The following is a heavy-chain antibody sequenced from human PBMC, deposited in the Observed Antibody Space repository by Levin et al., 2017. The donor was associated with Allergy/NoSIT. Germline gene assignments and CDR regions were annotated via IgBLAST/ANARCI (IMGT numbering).Heavy chain of an antibody. CDR1: GFTFSSYW. J-gene: IGHJ5*02. D-gene: IGHD6-19*01. Sequence: GGSLRLSCAASGFTFSSYWMSWVRQAPGRGLEWVANIKQDGSEKYYVDSVKGRFTISRDNAKNSLYLQMNSLRAEDTAVYYCARDIFSSGFHWFDPWGQGTLVTVSS. CDR3: ARDIFSSGFHWFDP. V-gene: IGHV3-7*01. CDR2: IKQDGSEK.